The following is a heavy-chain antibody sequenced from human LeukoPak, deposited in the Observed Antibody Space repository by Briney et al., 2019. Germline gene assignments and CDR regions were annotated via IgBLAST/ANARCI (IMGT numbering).Heavy chain of an antibody. V-gene: IGHV4-30-2*01. J-gene: IGHJ3*02. CDR3: ARGGSYYYDSSGKVYAFDI. CDR2: IYHSGST. Sequence: SETLSLTCAVSGGSISSGGYSWSWIRQPPGKGLEWIGYIYHSGSTYYNPSLKSRVTISVDRSKNQFSLKLSSVTAADTAVYYCARGGSYYYDSSGKVYAFDIWGQGTMVTVSS. D-gene: IGHD3-22*01. CDR1: GGSISSGGYS.